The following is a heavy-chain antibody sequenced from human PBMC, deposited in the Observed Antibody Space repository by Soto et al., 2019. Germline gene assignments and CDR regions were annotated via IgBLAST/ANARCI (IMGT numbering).Heavy chain of an antibody. CDR2: ISQTETT. Sequence: SETLSLTCAVYGGSFSGYYWSLIRPSPGKGLEWIGEISQTETTAYSPSLKSRVSISADTSKKQFSLTLTSVTAADTAVYYCMHSPNVVSAHRGHGTLVTGSS. J-gene: IGHJ1*01. CDR1: GGSFSGYY. V-gene: IGHV4-34*01. CDR3: MHSPNVVSAH. D-gene: IGHD2-15*01.